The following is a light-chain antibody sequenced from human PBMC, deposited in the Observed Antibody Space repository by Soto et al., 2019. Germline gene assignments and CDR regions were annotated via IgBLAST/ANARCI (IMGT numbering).Light chain of an antibody. CDR1: QSVSSY. CDR3: QHYKSYPWT. CDR2: DAS. J-gene: IGKJ1*01. V-gene: IGKV3-11*01. Sequence: EIVLTQSPATLSLSPGERATLSCRASQSVSSYLAWYQQKPGQAPRLLIYDASNRATGIPARFSGSGSGTDFTLTISSLEPEDFAIYYCQHYKSYPWTFGQGTKVDIK.